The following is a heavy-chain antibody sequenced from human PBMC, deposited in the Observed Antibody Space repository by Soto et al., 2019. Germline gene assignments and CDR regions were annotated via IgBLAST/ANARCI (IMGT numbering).Heavy chain of an antibody. D-gene: IGHD4-17*01. J-gene: IGHJ2*01. CDR2: ISYDGSNK. CDR1: GFTFSSYG. V-gene: IGHV3-30*18. CDR3: AKEAYGDYSYWYFDL. Sequence: RGGSLRLSCAASGFTFSSYGMHWVRQAPGKGLEWVAVISYDGSNKYYADSVKGRFTISRDNSKNTLYLQMNSLRAEDTAVYYCAKEAYGDYSYWYFDLWGRGTLVTVSS.